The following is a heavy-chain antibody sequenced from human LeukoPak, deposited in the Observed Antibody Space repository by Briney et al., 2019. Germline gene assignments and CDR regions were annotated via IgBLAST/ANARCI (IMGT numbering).Heavy chain of an antibody. D-gene: IGHD3-22*01. J-gene: IGHJ1*01. Sequence: ASMKVSCKASGYTFTGYYMHWVRQAPGQGLEWMGWINPNSGGTNYAQKFQGRVTMTRDTSISTAYMELSRLRSDDTAVYYCARLRGYYDSSGYFRDFQHWGQGTLVTVSS. CDR2: INPNSGGT. CDR1: GYTFTGYY. V-gene: IGHV1-2*02. CDR3: ARLRGYYDSSGYFRDFQH.